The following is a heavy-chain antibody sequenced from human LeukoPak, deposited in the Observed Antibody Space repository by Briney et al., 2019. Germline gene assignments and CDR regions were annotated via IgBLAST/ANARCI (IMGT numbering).Heavy chain of an antibody. J-gene: IGHJ4*02. Sequence: SETLSFTCTVSGGSISSSSYYWGWIRQPPGKGLEWIGSIYYSGSTYYNPSLKSRVTISVDTSKNQFSLKLSSVTAADTAVYYCARHAPPYSSSGGVDYWGQGTLVTVSS. CDR2: IYYSGST. D-gene: IGHD6-6*01. V-gene: IGHV4-39*01. CDR1: GGSISSSSYY. CDR3: ARHAPPYSSSGGVDY.